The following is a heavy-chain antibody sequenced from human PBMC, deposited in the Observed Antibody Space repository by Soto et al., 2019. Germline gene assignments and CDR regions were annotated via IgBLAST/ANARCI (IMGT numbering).Heavy chain of an antibody. CDR2: INWNGGNT. J-gene: IGHJ4*02. CDR1: GFTFDDFG. Sequence: PGGSLRLSCAASGFTFDDFGMSWVRQAPGKGLEWVSGINWNGGNTDYAESVKGRFTITRDNAKNSLYLQMNSLRVEDTALYYCAKDSRLKSTYPHFDYWGQGTPVTVSS. CDR3: AKDSRLKSTYPHFDY. D-gene: IGHD2-2*01. V-gene: IGHV3-20*04.